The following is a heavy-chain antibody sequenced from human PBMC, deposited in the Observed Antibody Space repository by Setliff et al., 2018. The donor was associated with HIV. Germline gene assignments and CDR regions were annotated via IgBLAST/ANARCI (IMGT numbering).Heavy chain of an antibody. CDR3: ARQGSSSSWDY. V-gene: IGHV4-34*01. J-gene: IGHJ4*02. CDR1: GGSFNGYY. D-gene: IGHD6-6*01. CDR2: INHSGST. Sequence: PSETLSLTCAVYGGSFNGYYWSWIRQPPGKGLEWIGEINHSGSTNYNPSLKGRVTMSVDTSKNQFSLKLSSVTAADTAVYYCARQGSSSSWDYWGQGTLVTVSS.